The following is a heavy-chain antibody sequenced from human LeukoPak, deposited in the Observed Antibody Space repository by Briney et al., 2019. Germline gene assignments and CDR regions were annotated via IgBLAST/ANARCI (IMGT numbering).Heavy chain of an antibody. CDR2: IYHSGST. V-gene: IGHV4-4*02. Sequence: SGTLSLTCAVSGGSISSSNWWSWVRQPPGKGLEWIGEIYHSGSTNYNPSLKSRVTISVGKSKNQFSLKLSSVTAADTAVYYCARDRGIYGGNILYYFDYWGQGTLVTVSS. J-gene: IGHJ4*02. CDR3: ARDRGIYGGNILYYFDY. D-gene: IGHD4-23*01. CDR1: GGSISSSNW.